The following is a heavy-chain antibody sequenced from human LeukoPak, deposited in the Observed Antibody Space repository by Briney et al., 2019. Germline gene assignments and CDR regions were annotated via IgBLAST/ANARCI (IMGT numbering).Heavy chain of an antibody. J-gene: IGHJ4*02. CDR2: INPNSGGT. CDR1: GYTFTGYY. CDR3: ARTQTPSKYSSSSF. V-gene: IGHV1-2*02. Sequence: ASVKVSCKASGYTFTGYYMHWVRQAPGQGLEWMGWINPNSGGTNYAQKFQGRVNMTRDTSISTAYMELSRLRSDDTAVYYCARTQTPSKYSSSSFWGQGTLVTVSS. D-gene: IGHD6-6*01.